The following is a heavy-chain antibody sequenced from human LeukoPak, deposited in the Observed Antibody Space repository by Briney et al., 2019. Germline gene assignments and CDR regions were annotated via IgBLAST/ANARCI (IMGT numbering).Heavy chain of an antibody. Sequence: PSETLSLTCTVSGASLSIGSFYWSWIRQPAGKGLEWIGRIYTSGSTDYSPSLKSRVTISVDTSKNQFSLKLGSVTAADTAVYYCAREGDSGYCSGGSCYGWRNLDYWGQGTLVTVSS. V-gene: IGHV4-61*02. CDR2: IYTSGST. CDR1: GASLSIGSFY. J-gene: IGHJ4*02. CDR3: AREGDSGYCSGGSCYGWRNLDY. D-gene: IGHD2-15*01.